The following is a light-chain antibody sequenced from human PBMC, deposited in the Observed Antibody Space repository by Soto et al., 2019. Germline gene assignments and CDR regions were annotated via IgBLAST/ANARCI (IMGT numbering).Light chain of an antibody. V-gene: IGKV3-20*01. Sequence: EIVLTQSPGTLSLSPGERATLSCRASQSVSSSYLAWYQQKPGQAPRLLIYDASSSATGIPDRFSGSGSGSDFTLTISRLEPEDFAVYYCQQYGSSRWTFDQGTKVEIK. CDR3: QQYGSSRWT. CDR1: QSVSSSY. CDR2: DAS. J-gene: IGKJ1*01.